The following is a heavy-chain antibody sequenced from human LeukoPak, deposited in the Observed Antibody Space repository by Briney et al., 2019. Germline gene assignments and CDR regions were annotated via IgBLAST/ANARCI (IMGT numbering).Heavy chain of an antibody. D-gene: IGHD2-2*01. Sequence: SETLSLTCAVYGGSFSGYYWSWIRQPPGKGLEWIGEINHSGSTNYNPSLKSRVTISVDTSKNQFSLKLSSVTAADTAVYYCARTRNIVVVPAALYYYYGMDVWGQGTTVTVSS. CDR2: INHSGST. J-gene: IGHJ6*02. CDR1: GGSFSGYY. CDR3: ARTRNIVVVPAALYYYYGMDV. V-gene: IGHV4-34*01.